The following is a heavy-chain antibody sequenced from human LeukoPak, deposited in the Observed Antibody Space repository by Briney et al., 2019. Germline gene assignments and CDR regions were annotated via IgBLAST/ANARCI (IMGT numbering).Heavy chain of an antibody. CDR1: GGSINNDY. CDR2: IYSRGSS. J-gene: IGHJ3*02. V-gene: IGHV4-4*09. CDR3: ARRGRRDAFDI. Sequence: SETLSLTCTVSGGSINNDYWSWIRQPPGKGLEWIGYIYSRGSSNYNPSLKSRVTISVDMSKDQFSLKLSSVTAADTAVYYCARRGRRDAFDIWGQGTMVTVSS. D-gene: IGHD3-10*01.